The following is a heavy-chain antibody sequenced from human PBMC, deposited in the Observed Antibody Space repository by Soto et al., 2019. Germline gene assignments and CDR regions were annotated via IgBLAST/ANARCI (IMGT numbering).Heavy chain of an antibody. Sequence: GGALRVSCAASGFTFSRYGMHWVRQAPGKGLEWVAVIWYDGSNKYYADSVKGRFTISRDNSKNTLYLQMNSLRAEDTAVYCCARERHTEDIDYWGQGTLVTVSS. CDR1: GFTFSRYG. D-gene: IGHD6-25*01. J-gene: IGHJ4*02. V-gene: IGHV3-33*01. CDR3: ARERHTEDIDY. CDR2: IWYDGSNK.